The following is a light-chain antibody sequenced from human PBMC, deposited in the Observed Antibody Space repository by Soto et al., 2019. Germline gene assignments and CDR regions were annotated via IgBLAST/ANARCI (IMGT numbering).Light chain of an antibody. CDR3: QQYNSYRT. V-gene: IGKV1-5*01. Sequence: DIQMTQSPSTLSASVGDRVTITFRSSQSISSWLAWYQQKPGKAPKLLIYDASILESGVPSRFSGSGSGTEFTLTISSLQPDDFATYYCQQYNSYRTFGQGTKVDI. J-gene: IGKJ1*01. CDR2: DAS. CDR1: QSISSW.